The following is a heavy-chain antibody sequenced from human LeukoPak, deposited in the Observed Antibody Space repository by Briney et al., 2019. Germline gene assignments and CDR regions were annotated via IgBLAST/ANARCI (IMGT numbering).Heavy chain of an antibody. V-gene: IGHV4-4*09. CDR1: GGSISSYY. CDR2: IYTSGST. Sequence: PSETLSLTCTVSGGSISSYYWSWIRQPPGKGLEWIGYIYTSGSTKYNPSLKSRVTISVDTSKNQFSLKLSSVTAADTAVYYCARVAVHPYDFWSGSGWFDPWGQGTLVTVSS. D-gene: IGHD3-3*01. CDR3: ARVAVHPYDFWSGSGWFDP. J-gene: IGHJ5*02.